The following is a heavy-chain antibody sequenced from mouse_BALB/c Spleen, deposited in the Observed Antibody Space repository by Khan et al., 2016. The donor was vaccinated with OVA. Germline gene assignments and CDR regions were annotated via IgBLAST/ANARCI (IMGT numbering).Heavy chain of an antibody. CDR3: ARKGYFDY. Sequence: QIQLVQSGPELKKPGETVKISCKASGYTFTNYGMNWVKQAPGKGLKWMGWINTNTGEPTYAEEFKGRFAFSLETSASTAYLQINNLKNEDTATYFCARKGYFDYWGQGTTLTVPS. V-gene: IGHV9-3*02. CDR1: GYTFTNYG. J-gene: IGHJ2*01. CDR2: INTNTGEP.